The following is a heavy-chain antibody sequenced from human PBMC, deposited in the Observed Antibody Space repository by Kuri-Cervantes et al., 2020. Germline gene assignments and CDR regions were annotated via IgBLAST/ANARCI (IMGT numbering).Heavy chain of an antibody. CDR2: IKQDGSEK. V-gene: IGHV3-7*01. Sequence: GGSLRLSCAASGFTFSSYWMSWVRQAPGKGLEWVANIKQDGSEKYYVDSVKGRFTISRDNAKNSLYLQMNSLRAEDTAVYYCARDYDFWSHAFDIWGQGTMVTVSS. CDR1: GFTFSSYW. J-gene: IGHJ3*02. CDR3: ARDYDFWSHAFDI. D-gene: IGHD3-3*01.